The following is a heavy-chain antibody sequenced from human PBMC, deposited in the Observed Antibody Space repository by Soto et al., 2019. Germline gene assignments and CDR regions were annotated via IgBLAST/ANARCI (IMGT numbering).Heavy chain of an antibody. J-gene: IGHJ6*02. CDR1: GYTFTSYG. CDR3: ARYDGDDILSGYTYYYYYAAMDV. D-gene: IGHD3-9*01. V-gene: IGHV1-18*01. CDR2: ISAYNGTT. Sequence: ASVKVSCKASGYTFTSYGISWVRQAPGQGLEWMGGISAYNGTTNYAQKLQGRVTMTTDESTSTAYMELSSLRSDDTAVYYCARYDGDDILSGYTYYYYYAAMDVWGQGTTVTVSS.